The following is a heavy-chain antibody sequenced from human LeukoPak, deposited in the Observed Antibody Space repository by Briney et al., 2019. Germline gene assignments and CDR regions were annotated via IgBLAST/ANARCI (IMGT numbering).Heavy chain of an antibody. J-gene: IGHJ4*02. CDR1: GYVFTSHY. Sequence: ASVKVSCKASGYVFTSHYIHWMRQAPGHGLEWMGMINPSGGSTSYAQKFQGRVTMTRNTTISTAYMELSSLRSEDTAVYYCARFFSGDSSGKNFDYWGQGTLVTVSS. D-gene: IGHD3-22*01. V-gene: IGHV1-46*01. CDR2: INPSGGST. CDR3: ARFFSGDSSGKNFDY.